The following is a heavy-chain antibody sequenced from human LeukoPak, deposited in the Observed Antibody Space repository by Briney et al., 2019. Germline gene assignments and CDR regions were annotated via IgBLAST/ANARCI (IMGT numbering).Heavy chain of an antibody. Sequence: SETLSLTCTVSGGSISSYYWSWIRQPPGKGLEWIGYIYYSGSTNYNPSLKSRVTISVDTSKNQFSLKLSSVPAADTAVYYCARPRIAAAHDAFDIWGQGTMVTVSS. CDR1: GGSISSYY. D-gene: IGHD6-13*01. CDR2: IYYSGST. J-gene: IGHJ3*02. CDR3: ARPRIAAAHDAFDI. V-gene: IGHV4-59*08.